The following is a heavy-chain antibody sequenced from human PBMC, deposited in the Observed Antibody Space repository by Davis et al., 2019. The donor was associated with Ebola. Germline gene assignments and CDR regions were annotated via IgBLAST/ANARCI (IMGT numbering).Heavy chain of an antibody. CDR2: INAGNGNT. CDR3: ARVERSTRGGWFDP. D-gene: IGHD2-2*01. V-gene: IGHV1-3*01. J-gene: IGHJ5*02. Sequence: ASVKVSCKASGYTFTSYAMHWVRQAPGQRLEWMGWINAGNGNTKYSQKFQGRVTMTRDPSISTAYMELSRLRSDDTAVYYCARVERSTRGGWFDPWGQGTLVTVSS. CDR1: GYTFTSYA.